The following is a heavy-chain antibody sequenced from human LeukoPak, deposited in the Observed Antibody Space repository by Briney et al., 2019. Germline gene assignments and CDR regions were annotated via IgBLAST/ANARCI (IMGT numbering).Heavy chain of an antibody. J-gene: IGHJ3*02. CDR3: ARTLVREQHYDAFDI. Sequence: PGGSLRLSCAASGFTFSSYAMSWVRQAPGKGLEWVSAISGSGGSTYYADSVKGRFTISRDNSKNTLYLQMNSLRAEDTAVYYCARTLVREQHYDAFDIWGQGTMVTVSS. CDR2: ISGSGGST. D-gene: IGHD3-9*01. V-gene: IGHV3-23*01. CDR1: GFTFSSYA.